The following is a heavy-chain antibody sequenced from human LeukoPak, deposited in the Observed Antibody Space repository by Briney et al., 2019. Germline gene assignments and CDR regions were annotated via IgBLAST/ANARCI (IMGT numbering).Heavy chain of an antibody. Sequence: GSSVKVSCKASGGTFSSYAISWVRQAPGQGLEWMGIINPSGGTTTYAQKFQGRVTMTGDTSTNTVYMELSSLRSEDTAVYYCARELYDYSPLHFWGQGTLVTVSS. D-gene: IGHD4-11*01. CDR3: ARELYDYSPLHF. CDR1: GGTFSSYA. J-gene: IGHJ4*02. V-gene: IGHV1-46*01. CDR2: INPSGGTT.